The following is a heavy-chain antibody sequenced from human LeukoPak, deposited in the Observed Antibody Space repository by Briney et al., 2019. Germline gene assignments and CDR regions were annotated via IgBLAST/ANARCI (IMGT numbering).Heavy chain of an antibody. D-gene: IGHD3-10*01. Sequence: ASVKVSCKVSGYTLTELSMHWVRQAPGKGLEWMGGFDPEDGETIYAQKFQGRVTMTEDTSTDTAYMELSSLRSEDTAVYYCANSATIYGSGSQPPYWGQGTLVTVSS. CDR1: GYTLTELS. CDR2: FDPEDGET. CDR3: ANSATIYGSGSQPPY. J-gene: IGHJ4*02. V-gene: IGHV1-24*01.